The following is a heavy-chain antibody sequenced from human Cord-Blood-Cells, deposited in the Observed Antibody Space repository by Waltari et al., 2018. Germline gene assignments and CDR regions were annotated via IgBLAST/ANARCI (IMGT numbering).Heavy chain of an antibody. J-gene: IGHJ4*02. Sequence: EVQLVESGGGLVQPGRSLRLSCAASGFTFDDYAMHWVRQAPGKGLECVSGISWNSGSIGYADSVKGRFTISRDNAKNSLYLQMNSLRAEDTALYYCAKTPPDYYGSGSYFPYFDYWGQGTLVTVSS. V-gene: IGHV3-9*01. D-gene: IGHD3-10*01. CDR2: ISWNSGSI. CDR1: GFTFDDYA. CDR3: AKTPPDYYGSGSYFPYFDY.